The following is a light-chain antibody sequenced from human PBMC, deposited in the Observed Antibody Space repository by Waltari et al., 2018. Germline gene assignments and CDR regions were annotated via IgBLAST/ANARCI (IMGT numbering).Light chain of an antibody. V-gene: IGLV7-46*01. CDR2: DTS. CDR3: LLYYGGARV. CDR1: TGAVTSGHY. Sequence: QAVVTQEPSLTVSPGGTVTLTCGSSTGAVTSGHYPYWFQQKPGQAPRTLIYDTSNKRSWTPARFSGSLLGGKAALTLSGAQPEDEAEYSCLLYYGGARVFGGGTRLTVL. J-gene: IGLJ3*02.